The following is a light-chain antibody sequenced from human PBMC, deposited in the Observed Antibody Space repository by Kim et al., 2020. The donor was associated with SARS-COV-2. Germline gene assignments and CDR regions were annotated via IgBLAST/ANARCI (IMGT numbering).Light chain of an antibody. CDR3: QQYYSYLRT. J-gene: IGKJ1*01. CDR2: AAS. CDR1: QGISSY. Sequence: ASTGDRVTITCRARQGISSYLAWYQQKPGKAPKLLIYAASTLHSGVPSRFSGSGSGTDFTLTISCLQSEDFATYYCQQYYSYLRTFGQGTKVDIK. V-gene: IGKV1-8*01.